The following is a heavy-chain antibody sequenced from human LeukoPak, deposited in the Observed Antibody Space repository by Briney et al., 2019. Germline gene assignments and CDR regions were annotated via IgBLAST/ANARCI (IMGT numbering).Heavy chain of an antibody. Sequence: SETLSLTCTVSGYSISSGYYWGWIRQPPGKGLEWIGSIYHSGSTYYNPSLKSRVTISVDTSKNQFSLKLSSVTAADTAVYYCARAGYISDAFDIWGQGTMVTVSS. D-gene: IGHD6-13*01. V-gene: IGHV4-38-2*02. CDR3: ARAGYISDAFDI. CDR2: IYHSGST. CDR1: GYSISSGYY. J-gene: IGHJ3*02.